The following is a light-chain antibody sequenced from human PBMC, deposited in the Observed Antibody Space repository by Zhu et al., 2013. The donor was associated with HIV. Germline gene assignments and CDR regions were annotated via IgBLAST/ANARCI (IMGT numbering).Light chain of an antibody. CDR2: GAS. V-gene: IGKV3-11*01. CDR3: QQRSKWPPFT. Sequence: EIVLTQSPATLSLSPGERATLSCRASQSVSSYLAWYQQKPGQAPRLLIYGASKRATGIPARFSGSGSGTDFTLTISSLEPEDFAVYYCQQRSKWPPFTFGQGTKLEIK. J-gene: IGKJ2*01. CDR1: QSVSSY.